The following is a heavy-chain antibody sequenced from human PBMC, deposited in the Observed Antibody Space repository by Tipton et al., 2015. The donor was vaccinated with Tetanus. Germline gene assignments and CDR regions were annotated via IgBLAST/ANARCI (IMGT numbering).Heavy chain of an antibody. CDR2: IYYSGST. CDR1: GGSFSGNY. Sequence: GLVKPSETLSLTCGVSGGSFSGNYWSWIRQPPGKALEWIGSIYYSGSTFYHPSLQSRVTISVDTSKNQFSLRLSSVTAADTAVYFCARHPPPYYYGSGSYLGYWGQGTPVTVSS. D-gene: IGHD3-10*01. V-gene: IGHV4-39*01. J-gene: IGHJ4*02. CDR3: ARHPPPYYYGSGSYLGY.